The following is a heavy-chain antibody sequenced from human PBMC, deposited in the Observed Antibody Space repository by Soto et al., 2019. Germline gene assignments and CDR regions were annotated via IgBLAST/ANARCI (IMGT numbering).Heavy chain of an antibody. V-gene: IGHV3-23*01. CDR2: IGNSGGWA. D-gene: IGHD6-25*01. J-gene: IGHJ4*02. CDR3: ATYEQRGQDY. Sequence: GGSLRLSCAASGITFSTSAMSWVRQAPGKGLEWVSTIGNSGGWANYADSVKGRFTISRDNSKNTLYLQMNSLRVEDTALYYCATYEQRGQDYWGQGTLVTVSS. CDR1: GITFSTSA.